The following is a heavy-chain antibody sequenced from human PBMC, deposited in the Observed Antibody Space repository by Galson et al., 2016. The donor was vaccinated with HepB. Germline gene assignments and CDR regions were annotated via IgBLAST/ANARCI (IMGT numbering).Heavy chain of an antibody. Sequence: SVKVSCKASGGIFSSYAMSWVRQAPGHGLEWMGWINTNNGDATYAQGFTGRFVFSMDTSVSTAFLQISSLKVDDTAVYYCAREPLALWGQGALVTVSA. V-gene: IGHV7-4-1*02. CDR2: INTNNGDA. J-gene: IGHJ4*02. CDR3: AREPLAL. CDR1: GGIFSSYA.